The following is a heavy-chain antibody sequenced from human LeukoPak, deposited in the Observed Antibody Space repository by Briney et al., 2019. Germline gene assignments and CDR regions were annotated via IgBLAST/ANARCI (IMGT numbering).Heavy chain of an antibody. V-gene: IGHV5-51*01. D-gene: IGHD1-26*01. CDR3: ARQVGKILRFTPRYFDN. CDR2: VWPNDSDT. CDR1: GYTFTDYW. Sequence: GESLKISCQASGYTFTDYWIGWVRQLLGKGLEWMGIVWPNDSDTRYNSSFQGQVTISADKSTNTAYLQWRSLKASDTAIYYCARQVGKILRFTPRYFDNWGQGTLVTVSS. J-gene: IGHJ4*02.